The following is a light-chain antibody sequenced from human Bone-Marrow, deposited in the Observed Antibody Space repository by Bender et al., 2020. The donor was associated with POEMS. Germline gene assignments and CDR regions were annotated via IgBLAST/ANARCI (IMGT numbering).Light chain of an antibody. Sequence: QSALTQPRSVSGSPGQSVTISCTGTSSDVGGYNHVSWYQKHPGKAPKLMIYNVSNRPSGVSNRFSGSKSGTSASLAITGLQAEDEGDYYCQSYDNSLGGWVFGGGTKLTVL. J-gene: IGLJ3*02. CDR3: QSYDNSLGGWV. CDR1: SSDVGGYNH. CDR2: NVS. V-gene: IGLV2-11*01.